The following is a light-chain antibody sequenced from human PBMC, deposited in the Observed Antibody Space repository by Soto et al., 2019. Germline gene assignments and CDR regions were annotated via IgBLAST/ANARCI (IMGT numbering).Light chain of an antibody. J-gene: IGKJ4*01. V-gene: IGKV1-27*01. CDR3: QNHNSVPLT. CDR2: AAS. Sequence: DIQMTQSPSSLSASVGDRVTITCRASQGIGNYLAWYQQKPGKVPKLLIYAASTLQSGVPSRFSGSGSGTDFTLTISSLQPEDVATYYCQNHNSVPLTFGGGTKVEIK. CDR1: QGIGNY.